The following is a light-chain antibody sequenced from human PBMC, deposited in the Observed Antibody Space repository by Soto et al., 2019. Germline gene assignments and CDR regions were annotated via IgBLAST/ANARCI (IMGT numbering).Light chain of an antibody. Sequence: QSALTQPPSASGSPGQSVTISCTGTKNDIGVYYFVSWYQHHPGKAPRLIIYEVVQRPSGVPDRFSGSKSGNTASLTVSGLQAADEADYFCKSYAGSNTYVFGGGTKVTV. CDR2: EVV. J-gene: IGLJ1*01. V-gene: IGLV2-8*01. CDR1: KNDIGVYYF. CDR3: KSYAGSNTYV.